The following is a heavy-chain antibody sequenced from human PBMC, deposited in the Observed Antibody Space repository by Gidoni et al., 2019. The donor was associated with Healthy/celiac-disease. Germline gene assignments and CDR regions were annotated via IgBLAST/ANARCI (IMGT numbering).Heavy chain of an antibody. CDR1: GGSISSYA. J-gene: IGHJ4*02. CDR2: IYYSGIT. CDR3: ARRRGGWYSAPYDY. D-gene: IGHD6-19*01. V-gene: IGHV4-59*01. Sequence: QVQLQESGPGLVKPSETLSLTCTVSGGSISSYAWSWIRQPPGKGLEWIGYIYYSGITNYNPSLKSRVTISVDTAKNKCSRKRSAVTAADTAGDYCARRRGGWYSAPYDYWGQGTLVTVSA.